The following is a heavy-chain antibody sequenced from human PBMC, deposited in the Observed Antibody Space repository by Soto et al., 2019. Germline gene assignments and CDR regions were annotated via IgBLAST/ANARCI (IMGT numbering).Heavy chain of an antibody. V-gene: IGHV3-23*01. D-gene: IGHD2-2*01. CDR2: ISGSGGST. CDR3: AKQLHCSSTSCPRGFDY. Sequence: PGGSLRLSCAASGFTFSSYAMSWVRQAPGKGLEWVSAISGSGGSTYYADSVKGRFTISGDNSKNTLYLQMNSLRAEDTAVYYCAKQLHCSSTSCPRGFDYWGQGTLVTVSS. CDR1: GFTFSSYA. J-gene: IGHJ4*02.